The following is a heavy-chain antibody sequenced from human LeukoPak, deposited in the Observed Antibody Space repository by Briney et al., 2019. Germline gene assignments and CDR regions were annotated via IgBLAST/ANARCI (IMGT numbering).Heavy chain of an antibody. CDR3: ARDVGARGNWFDP. CDR1: GYTFTSYY. CDR2: INPSGGST. J-gene: IGHJ5*02. V-gene: IGHV1-46*01. Sequence: ASVKVSCKASGYTFTSYYMHWVRQAPGQGLEWMGIINPSGGSTSYAQKFQGRVTMTRDTSTSTAYMELRSLRSDDTAVYYCARDVGARGNWFDPWGQGTLVTVYS. D-gene: IGHD2-15*01.